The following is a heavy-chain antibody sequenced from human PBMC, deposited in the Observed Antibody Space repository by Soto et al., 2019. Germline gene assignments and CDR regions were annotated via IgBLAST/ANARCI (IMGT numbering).Heavy chain of an antibody. CDR3: ARDRKPRRYGGLDF. CDR2: ISDTTTTI. J-gene: IGHJ4*02. Sequence: QVQLVQSGGGLVKPGGSLTLSCAASGFTFSDHYMSWLRKAPGKGLEWISYISDTTTTIYYADSVKGRFTISRDNAKNSLYLQMNSLRAEDRAVYYCARDRKPRRYGGLDFWGQGAQVTVSS. D-gene: IGHD3-9*01. CDR1: GFTFSDHY. V-gene: IGHV3-11*01.